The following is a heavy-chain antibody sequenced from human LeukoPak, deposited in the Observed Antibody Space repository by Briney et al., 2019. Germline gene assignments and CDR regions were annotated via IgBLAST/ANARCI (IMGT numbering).Heavy chain of an antibody. Sequence: PGGSLRLSCAASGFTFGNYWMSWVRQAPGKGLEWVANIKQDGSEKYYVDSVKGRFTISRDNAKNSLYLQMNSLRAEDTAVYYCARDWYYDYVWGVPTYYYDSSGYYPFDYWDQGTLVTVSS. CDR2: IKQDGSEK. J-gene: IGHJ4*02. CDR1: GFTFGNYW. D-gene: IGHD3-22*01. V-gene: IGHV3-7*01. CDR3: ARDWYYDYVWGVPTYYYDSSGYYPFDY.